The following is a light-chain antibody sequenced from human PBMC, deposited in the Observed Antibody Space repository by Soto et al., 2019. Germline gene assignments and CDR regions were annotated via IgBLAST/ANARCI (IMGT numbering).Light chain of an antibody. CDR3: CSYAAGSDPYV. J-gene: IGLJ1*01. Sequence: QSALTQPASVSGSPGQSITISCTGTSSDVGTYNLVSWYQQHPGKAPKLMLYEGSKRPSGVSNRFSGSNSGNTASLTISGLQAEDEADYYCCSYAAGSDPYVFGTGTKV. CDR1: SSDVGTYNL. CDR2: EGS. V-gene: IGLV2-23*01.